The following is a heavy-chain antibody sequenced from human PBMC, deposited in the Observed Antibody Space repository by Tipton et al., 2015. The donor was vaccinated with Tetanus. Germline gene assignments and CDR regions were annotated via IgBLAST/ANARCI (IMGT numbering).Heavy chain of an antibody. Sequence: TLSLTCTVSGGSISDKKYYWGWIRQPPGRGLEWIASIYFEGSTYYSPSFKSRVSIAVDRSQSVFSLNLTSATAADTAVYYCARHLYGYWFDPWGQGALVTFSS. J-gene: IGHJ5*02. CDR2: IYFEGST. D-gene: IGHD3-10*01. V-gene: IGHV4-39*02. CDR1: GGSISDKKYY. CDR3: ARHLYGYWFDP.